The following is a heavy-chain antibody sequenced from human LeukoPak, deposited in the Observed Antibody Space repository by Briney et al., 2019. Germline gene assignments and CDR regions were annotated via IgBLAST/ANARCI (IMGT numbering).Heavy chain of an antibody. CDR1: GFTVGSNY. D-gene: IGHD5-12*01. CDR3: ARAGYSGYFDY. Sequence: GGSLRLSCAASGFTVGSNYMSWVRQAPGKGLEWVSVIYSGGSTYYADSVKGRFTISRDNSKNTLYLQMNSLRAEDTAVYYCARAGYSGYFDYWGQGTLVTVSS. J-gene: IGHJ4*02. CDR2: IYSGGST. V-gene: IGHV3-53*01.